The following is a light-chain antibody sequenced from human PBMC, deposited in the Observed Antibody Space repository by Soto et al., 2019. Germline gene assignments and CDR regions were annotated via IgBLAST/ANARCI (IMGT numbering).Light chain of an antibody. V-gene: IGKV3-11*01. CDR2: FAS. J-gene: IGKJ1*01. Sequence: EIVWTQSPATLSLSPLDIATLSCRASHSVGSLLAWYQQKPGQAPRLLMYFASNRATGIPPRFSGSGSGTDFTLTISSLQPEDFATYYCQQSYSTPRTFGQGTKVDIK. CDR3: QQSYSTPRT. CDR1: HSVGSL.